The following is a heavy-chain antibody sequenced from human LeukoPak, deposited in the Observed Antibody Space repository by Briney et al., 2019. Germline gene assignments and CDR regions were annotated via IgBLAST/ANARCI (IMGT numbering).Heavy chain of an antibody. V-gene: IGHV3-21*01. CDR2: ISSSSSYI. J-gene: IGHJ4*02. D-gene: IGHD3-16*01. CDR1: GFTFSSYS. Sequence: GGSLRLSCAASGFTFSSYSMNWVRQAPGKGLEGVSSISSSSSYIYYADSVKGRFTISRDNAKNSLYLQMNSLRAEDTAVYYCATGYYDYGVDYWGQGTLVTVSS. CDR3: ATGYYDYGVDY.